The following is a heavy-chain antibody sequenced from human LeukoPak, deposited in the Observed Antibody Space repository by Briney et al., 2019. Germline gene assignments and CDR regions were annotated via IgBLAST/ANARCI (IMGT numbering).Heavy chain of an antibody. CDR2: IYYSGST. CDR1: GGSISSYY. Sequence: SETLSLTCTVSGGSISSYYWSWIRQPPGKGLEWIGYIYYSGSTNYNPSLKSRVAISVDTSKNQFSLKLSSVPAADTAVYYCAPTKKSPSLKSRTAISVDTSKNQCTLKVRSVTAADTAVYYCARLPITIVRGVSYYGMDVWGQGTTVTVSS. J-gene: IGHJ6*02. V-gene: IGHV4-59*08. CDR3: APTKKSPSLKSRTAISVDTSKNQCTLKVRSVTAADTAVYYCARLPITIVRGVSYYGMDV. D-gene: IGHD3-10*01.